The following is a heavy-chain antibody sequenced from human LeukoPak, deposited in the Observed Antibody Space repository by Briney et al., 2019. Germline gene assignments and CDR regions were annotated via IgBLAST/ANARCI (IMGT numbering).Heavy chain of an antibody. CDR3: AKERPSYFDY. Sequence: GGSLRLSCAASGFTVSNNYMSWVRQAPGKGLEWVSVISGSGGSTYYADSVKGRFTISRDNSKNTLYLQMNSLRAEDTAVYYCAKERPSYFDYWGQGTLVTVSS. CDR1: GFTVSNNY. D-gene: IGHD6-6*01. J-gene: IGHJ4*02. CDR2: ISGSGGST. V-gene: IGHV3-23*01.